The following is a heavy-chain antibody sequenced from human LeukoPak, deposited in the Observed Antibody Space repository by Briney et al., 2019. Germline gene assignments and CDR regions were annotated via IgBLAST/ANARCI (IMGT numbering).Heavy chain of an antibody. CDR3: ARAPLSGIFPAVDFRDI. D-gene: IGHD1-26*01. CDR1: GGTFSSYA. J-gene: IGHJ3*02. Sequence: GASVKVSCKASGGTFSSYAISWVRQAPGQGLEWMGGIIPIFGTANYAQKFQGRVTITADKSTSTAYMELSSLRSEDTAVYYCARAPLSGIFPAVDFRDIWGQGTMVTVSS. CDR2: IIPIFGTA. V-gene: IGHV1-69*06.